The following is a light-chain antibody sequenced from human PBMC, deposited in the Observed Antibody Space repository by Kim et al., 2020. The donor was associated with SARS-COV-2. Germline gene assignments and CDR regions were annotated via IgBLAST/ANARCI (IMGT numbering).Light chain of an antibody. J-gene: IGKJ4*01. CDR3: QQYNRYPIT. CDR2: KAS. Sequence: ASVGDRLTITCRASQSISSWLAWYQQKPGKAPKVLISKASSLESGVPSRFSGSGSGTEFTLTISSLQPDDFATYFCQQYNRYPITFGGGTKVDIK. V-gene: IGKV1-5*03. CDR1: QSISSW.